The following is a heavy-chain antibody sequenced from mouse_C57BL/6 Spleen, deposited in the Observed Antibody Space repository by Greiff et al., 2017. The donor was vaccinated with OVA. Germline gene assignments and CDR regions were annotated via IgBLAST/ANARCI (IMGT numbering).Heavy chain of an antibody. Sequence: QVQLQQSGAELVMPGASVKLSCKASGYTFTSYWMHWVKQRPGPGLEWIGEIDPSDSYTNYTQKFKGKSTLTVDKSSSTLYMQLSSLTSEDSAVYYCARGLNYCGSSYGYWGQGTTLTVSS. CDR3: ARGLNYCGSSYGY. CDR1: GYTFTSYW. J-gene: IGHJ2*01. V-gene: IGHV1-69*01. CDR2: IDPSDSYT. D-gene: IGHD1-1*01.